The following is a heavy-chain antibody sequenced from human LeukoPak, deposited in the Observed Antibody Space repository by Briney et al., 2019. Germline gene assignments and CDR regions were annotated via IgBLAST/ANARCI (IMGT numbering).Heavy chain of an antibody. CDR1: RFTLSSYD. D-gene: IGHD3-10*01. Sequence: GGSLRLSCAASRFTLSSYDMHWVRQTTRKGLEWVSTIISTGDTFYSVSVKGRFTISRDTAKSSLYLQMNSLRAGDTAVYYCARVPSGMFAFDYSGRGTLVTVSS. CDR2: IISTGDT. CDR3: ARVPSGMFAFDY. V-gene: IGHV3-13*04. J-gene: IGHJ4*02.